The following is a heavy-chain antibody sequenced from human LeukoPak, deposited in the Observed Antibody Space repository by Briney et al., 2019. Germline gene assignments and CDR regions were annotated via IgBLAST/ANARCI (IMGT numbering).Heavy chain of an antibody. CDR2: INSDGSST. CDR1: GFTFSSYW. CDR3: ARVGYCSSTSCFG. J-gene: IGHJ4*02. V-gene: IGHV3-74*01. D-gene: IGHD2-2*01. Sequence: RPGGSLRLSCAASGFTFSSYWMHWVRQAPGKGLVWVSRINSDGSSTSYADSVKGRFTISRDNAKNTLYLRMNSLRAEDTAVYYCARVGYCSSTSCFGWGQGTLVTVSS.